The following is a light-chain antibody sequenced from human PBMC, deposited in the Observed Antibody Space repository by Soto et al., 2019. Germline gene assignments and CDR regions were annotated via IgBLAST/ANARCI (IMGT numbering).Light chain of an antibody. Sequence: EIVLTQSPATVSLSPGERVTLSCRASQYVNIYLAWYQQKPGQAPRLLIYDASNRATGVPARFSGSGSGTDFTLTISSLESEDFAVYYCQQRANWPLTFGGGTKEEIK. V-gene: IGKV3-11*01. CDR3: QQRANWPLT. CDR1: QYVNIY. CDR2: DAS. J-gene: IGKJ4*01.